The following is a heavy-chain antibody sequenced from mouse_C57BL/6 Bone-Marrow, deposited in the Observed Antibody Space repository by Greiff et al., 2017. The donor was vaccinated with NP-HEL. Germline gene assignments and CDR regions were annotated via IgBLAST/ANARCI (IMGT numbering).Heavy chain of an antibody. J-gene: IGHJ2*01. V-gene: IGHV5-9*01. CDR1: GFTFSSYT. Sequence: EVMLVESGGGLVKPGGSLKLSCAASGFTFSSYTMSWVRQTPEKRLEWVANISGGGGNTYYPDSVKGRVTISRDNAKNTLYLQMSSLRSEDTALYYCARPYYYGSSLDYWGQGTTLTVSS. CDR2: ISGGGGNT. D-gene: IGHD1-1*01. CDR3: ARPYYYGSSLDY.